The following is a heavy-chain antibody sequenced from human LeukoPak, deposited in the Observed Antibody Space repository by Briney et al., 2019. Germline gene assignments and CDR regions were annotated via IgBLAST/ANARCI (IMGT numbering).Heavy chain of an antibody. J-gene: IGHJ5*02. V-gene: IGHV3-23*01. D-gene: IGHD3-3*01. CDR3: AKGGGDFWSGYSTNWFDP. CDR1: GFTFRTYA. CDR2: ISGSGGST. Sequence: PGGSLRLSCAASGFTFRTYAMSWVRQAPGKGLEWVSAISGSGGSTYYADSVKGRFTISRDNSKNTLYLQMNSLRAEDTAVYYCAKGGGDFWSGYSTNWFDPWGQGTLVTVSS.